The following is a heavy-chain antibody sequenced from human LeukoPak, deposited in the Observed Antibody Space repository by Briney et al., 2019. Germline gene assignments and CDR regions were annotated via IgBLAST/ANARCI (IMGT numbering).Heavy chain of an antibody. Sequence: GGSLRLSCAASGFTFDDYAMHWVRQAPGKGLEWVSLISGDGGSTYYADSVKGRFTISRDNSKNSLYLQINSLRTEGTALYHCAKDRGWYDYWGQGALVTVSS. J-gene: IGHJ4*02. CDR3: AKDRGWYDY. V-gene: IGHV3-43*02. D-gene: IGHD6-19*01. CDR1: GFTFDDYA. CDR2: ISGDGGST.